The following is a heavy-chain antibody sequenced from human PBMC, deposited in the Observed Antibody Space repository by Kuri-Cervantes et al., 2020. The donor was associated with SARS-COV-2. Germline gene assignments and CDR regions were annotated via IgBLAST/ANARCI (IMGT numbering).Heavy chain of an antibody. CDR2: IYSGGRT. CDR1: GFTVSGNY. J-gene: IGHJ4*02. Sequence: GESLKTPCAASGFTVSGNYMNWVRQAPGKGLEWVSVIYSGGRTYYADSVKGQFTISRDNSKNTLYLQMNSLRAEDTAVYYCAKGQNWGQGTLVTVSS. V-gene: IGHV3-53*01. CDR3: AKGQN.